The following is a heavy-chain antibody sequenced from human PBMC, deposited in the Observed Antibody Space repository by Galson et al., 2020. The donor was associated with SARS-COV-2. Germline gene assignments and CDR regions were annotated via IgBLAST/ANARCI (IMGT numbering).Heavy chain of an antibody. CDR2: INAGNGNT. Sequence: ASVKVSCKASGYTFTNYAIHWVRQAPGQRLEWMGWINAGNGNTKYSQKFQGRVTTTRDTSASTAYMELSSLRNEDTAVYYCARDVSRDYYVWGYWGQGTLVTVSS. V-gene: IGHV1-3*01. CDR3: ARDVSRDYYVWGY. CDR1: GYTFTNYA. D-gene: IGHD3-16*01. J-gene: IGHJ4*02.